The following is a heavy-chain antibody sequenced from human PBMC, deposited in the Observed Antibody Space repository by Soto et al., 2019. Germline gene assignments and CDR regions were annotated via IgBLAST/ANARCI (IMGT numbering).Heavy chain of an antibody. J-gene: IGHJ4*02. V-gene: IGHV3-7*05. CDR3: ATDILDY. CDR2: ITQHGSEK. CDR1: GFSFSNYW. Sequence: EVQLVESGGDLVQPGGSLRLSCVASGFSFSNYWMSWVRQAPGKGLEWVAHITQHGSEKYYGGSVEGRFTISRDNAKKSLDLHMSTLRAEDTAVYYCATDILDYWGQGTLVTVSS.